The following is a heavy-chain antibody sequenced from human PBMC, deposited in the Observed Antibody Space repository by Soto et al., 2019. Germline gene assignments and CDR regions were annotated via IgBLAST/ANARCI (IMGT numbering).Heavy chain of an antibody. J-gene: IGHJ4*02. V-gene: IGHV3-9*01. CDR2: ISWNSGSI. Sequence: EVQLVESGGGLVQPGRSLRLSCAASGFTFDDYGMHWVRQAPGKGLEWVSGISWNSGSIDYGDFVKGRFTISRDNGKNSLYLQMNSMRAEDTAFYYCVKESDDFDLEYWGQGNLVTVSS. D-gene: IGHD2-21*02. CDR3: VKESDDFDLEY. CDR1: GFTFDDYG.